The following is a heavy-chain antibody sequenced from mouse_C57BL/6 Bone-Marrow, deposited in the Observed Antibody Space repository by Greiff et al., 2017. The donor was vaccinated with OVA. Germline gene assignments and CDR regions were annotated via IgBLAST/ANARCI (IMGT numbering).Heavy chain of an antibody. J-gene: IGHJ4*01. D-gene: IGHD1-1*01. CDR3: TRYYYGSIYAMDY. V-gene: IGHV14-1*01. CDR2: IDLEDGDT. Sequence: EVQLQQSGAELVRPGASVKLSCTASGFNIKDYYMHWVKQRPEQGLEWIGRIDLEDGDTEYAPKFQGKATMTADTSSNTAYLQLSSLTSEDTAVYYCTRYYYGSIYAMDYWGQGTSVTVSS. CDR1: GFNIKDYY.